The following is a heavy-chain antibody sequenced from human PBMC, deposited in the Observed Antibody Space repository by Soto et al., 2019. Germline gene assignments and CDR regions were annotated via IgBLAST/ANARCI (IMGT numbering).Heavy chain of an antibody. V-gene: IGHV3-15*01. D-gene: IGHD5-18*01. CDR2: VKSKSHGGTT. J-gene: IGHJ4*02. Sequence: EVQLVESGGGLVKPGGSLRLSCAASGFTFTDAWMSWVRQAPGKGLEWVGRVKSKSHGGTTDYAAPVKGRLSISREDSQHTLYLQMADLKSEDTAVYYCTTSSSLYSYGQHDYWCQGTLVTVSS. CDR3: TTSSSLYSYGQHDY. CDR1: GFTFTDAW.